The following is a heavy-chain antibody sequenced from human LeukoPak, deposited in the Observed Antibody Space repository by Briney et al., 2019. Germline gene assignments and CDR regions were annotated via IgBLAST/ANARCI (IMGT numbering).Heavy chain of an antibody. V-gene: IGHV1-46*01. CDR3: ARVDTAMVPIA. D-gene: IGHD5-18*01. Sequence: ASVKVSCKASGGTFSSYAISWVRQAPGQGLEWMGIINPSGGSTSYAQKFQGRVTMTRDTSTSTVYMELSSLRSEDTAVYYCARVDTAMVPIAWGQGTLVTVSS. J-gene: IGHJ4*02. CDR1: GGTFSSYA. CDR2: INPSGGST.